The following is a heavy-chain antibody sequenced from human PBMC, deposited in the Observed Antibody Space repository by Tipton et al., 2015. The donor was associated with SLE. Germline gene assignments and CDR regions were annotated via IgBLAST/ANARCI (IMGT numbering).Heavy chain of an antibody. Sequence: GLVKPSETLSLTCTVSGGSISSYYWSWIRQPPGKGLEWIGYIYYSGSTNYNPSLKSRVTISVDTSKNQFSLKLSSVTAADTAVYYCARAPPYSSSSWNFDLWGRGTLVTVSS. CDR2: IYYSGST. J-gene: IGHJ2*01. V-gene: IGHV4-59*01. D-gene: IGHD6-6*01. CDR1: GGSISSYY. CDR3: ARAPPYSSSSWNFDL.